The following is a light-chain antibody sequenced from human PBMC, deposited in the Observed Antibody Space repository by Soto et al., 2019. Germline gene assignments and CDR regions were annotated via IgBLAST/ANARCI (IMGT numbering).Light chain of an antibody. J-gene: IGKJ5*01. CDR3: MQGTHWPSGYT. Sequence: DVVMTLSPLSLPVTLGQPASISCRSSQSLEHNDGDTYLNWFQHRPGQSPRRLIYKVSNRDSGVPDRFSGSGAGTDVTLRISRVEAYDVGIYYCMQGTHWPSGYTFGQGTRLESK. V-gene: IGKV2-30*02. CDR1: QSLEHNDGDTY. CDR2: KVS.